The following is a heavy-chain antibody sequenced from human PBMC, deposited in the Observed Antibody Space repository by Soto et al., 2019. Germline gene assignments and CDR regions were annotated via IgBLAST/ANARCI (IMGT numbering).Heavy chain of an antibody. J-gene: IGHJ4*02. CDR3: AKGERAMVLFDH. V-gene: IGHV3-23*01. D-gene: IGHD5-18*01. CDR2: LSGSGSST. CDR1: GFTFNSYG. Sequence: PWGSLRLSCAASGFTFNSYGMHWVRQAPGEGLEWVSVLSGSGSSTHYADSVKGRFTISRDNSKNTLYLQMNSLRAEDTAVYYCAKGERAMVLFDHWGQGTLVNVSS.